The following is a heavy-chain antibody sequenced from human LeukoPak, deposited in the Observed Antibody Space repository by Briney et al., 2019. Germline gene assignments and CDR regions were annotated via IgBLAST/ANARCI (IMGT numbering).Heavy chain of an antibody. D-gene: IGHD3-10*01. J-gene: IGHJ6*03. Sequence: SETLSLTCTVSGGSINNSTYYWDWIRQPPGKGLEWIGTIYYSGSTYYNPPLKSRVTISVDTSKNQFSLKLSSVTAADTAVFYCAGSDYYYYMDVWGKGTTVTVSS. V-gene: IGHV4-39*01. CDR1: GGSINNSTYY. CDR2: IYYSGST. CDR3: AGSDYYYYMDV.